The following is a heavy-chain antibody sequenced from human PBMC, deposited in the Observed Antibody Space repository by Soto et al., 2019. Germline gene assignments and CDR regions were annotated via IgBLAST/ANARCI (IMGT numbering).Heavy chain of an antibody. D-gene: IGHD6-19*01. J-gene: IGHJ6*02. CDR1: GGTFSSYA. CDR3: AREGQWRHDYYYGMDV. Sequence: SVKVSCKASGGTFSSYAISWVRKAPGQGLEWMGGIIPIFGTANYAQKFQGRVTITADESTSTAYMELSSLRSEDTAVYYCAREGQWRHDYYYGMDVWGQGTTVTVSS. CDR2: IIPIFGTA. V-gene: IGHV1-69*13.